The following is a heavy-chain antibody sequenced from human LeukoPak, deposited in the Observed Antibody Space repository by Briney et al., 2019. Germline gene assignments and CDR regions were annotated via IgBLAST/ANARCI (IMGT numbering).Heavy chain of an antibody. Sequence: PGGSLRLSCAASGFTFSSYWMHWVRQAPGKGLVWVSRVDHGGSGTVYADSVKGRFTISRNNAKNTLYLQMNSLRVEDTAVYYCVREVSGDPWHNWFDPWGQGTLVTVSS. V-gene: IGHV3-74*03. CDR3: VREVSGDPWHNWFDP. J-gene: IGHJ5*02. CDR2: VDHGGSGT. CDR1: GFTFSSYW. D-gene: IGHD4-17*01.